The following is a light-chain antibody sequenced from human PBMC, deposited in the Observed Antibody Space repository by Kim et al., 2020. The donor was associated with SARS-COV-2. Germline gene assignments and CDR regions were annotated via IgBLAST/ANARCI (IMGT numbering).Light chain of an antibody. CDR1: SSDVGGYNY. CDR2: DVS. CDR3: TSYSTTSTLI. Sequence: GQSITISCTGTSSDVGGYNYVSWYQKHPGKAPKLMIYDVSNRPSGVSNRFSGSKSGNTASLTISGLQVEDEADYYCTSYSTTSTLIFGGGTQLTVL. V-gene: IGLV2-14*03. J-gene: IGLJ2*01.